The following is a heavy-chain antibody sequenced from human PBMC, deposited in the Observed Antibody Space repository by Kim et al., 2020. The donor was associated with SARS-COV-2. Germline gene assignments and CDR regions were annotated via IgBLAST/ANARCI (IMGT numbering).Heavy chain of an antibody. CDR3: ARGPHTAMGREHLGFDY. CDR1: GGSISSYY. V-gene: IGHV4-59*01. D-gene: IGHD5-18*01. J-gene: IGHJ4*02. Sequence: SETLSLTCTVSGGSISSYYWSWIRQPPGKGLEWIGYIYYSGSTNYNPSLKSRVTISVDTSKNQFSLKLSSVTAADTAVYYCARGPHTAMGREHLGFDYWGQGTLVTVSS. CDR2: IYYSGST.